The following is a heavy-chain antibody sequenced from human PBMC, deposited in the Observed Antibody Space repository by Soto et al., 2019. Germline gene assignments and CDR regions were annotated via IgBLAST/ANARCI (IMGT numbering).Heavy chain of an antibody. V-gene: IGHV3-23*01. D-gene: IGHD2-8*01. J-gene: IGHJ4*02. Sequence: GSLRLSCAASGFTFSSYAMSWVRQAPGKGLEWVSAISGSGGSTYYADSVKGRFTISRDNSKNTLYLQMNSLRAEDTAVYYCAKDPTNGVRQNYFDYWGQGTLVTVSS. CDR2: ISGSGGST. CDR3: AKDPTNGVRQNYFDY. CDR1: GFTFSSYA.